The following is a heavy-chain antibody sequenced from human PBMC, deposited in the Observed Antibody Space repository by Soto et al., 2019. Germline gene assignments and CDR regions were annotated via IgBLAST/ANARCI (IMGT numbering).Heavy chain of an antibody. J-gene: IGHJ3*02. CDR1: GYTFTSYG. V-gene: IGHV1-18*01. D-gene: IGHD6-13*01. CDR3: ARDGAAAGSWGAFDI. Sequence: ASVKVSCKASGYTFTSYGIIWVRQAPGQGLEWMGWISAYNGNTNYAQKLQGRVTMTTDTSTSTAYMELRSLRSDDTAVYYCARDGAAAGSWGAFDIWGQGTMVTVSS. CDR2: ISAYNGNT.